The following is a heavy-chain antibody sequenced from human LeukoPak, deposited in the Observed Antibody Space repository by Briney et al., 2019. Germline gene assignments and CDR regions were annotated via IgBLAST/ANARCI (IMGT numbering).Heavy chain of an antibody. J-gene: IGHJ4*02. Sequence: GGSLRLSCAASGFTFSSYWMSWVRQVPGKGLEWVANIKQDGSEKYYVDSVKGRFTISRDNAKNSLYLQMNSLRAEDTAVYYCARIGWDYSNSPGYFDHWGQGTLVTVSS. CDR1: GFTFSSYW. V-gene: IGHV3-7*01. CDR3: ARIGWDYSNSPGYFDH. D-gene: IGHD4-11*01. CDR2: IKQDGSEK.